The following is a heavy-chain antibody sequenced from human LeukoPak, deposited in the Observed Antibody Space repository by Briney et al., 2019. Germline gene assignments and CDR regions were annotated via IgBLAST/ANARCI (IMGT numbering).Heavy chain of an antibody. D-gene: IGHD1-26*01. CDR1: GFTFSSYA. CDR2: ISGSGGTT. J-gene: IGHJ4*02. CDR3: ARDSAAYSGRQPYFGC. V-gene: IGHV3-23*01. Sequence: GGSLRLSCAASGFTFSSYAMSWVRQAPGKGLEWVSGISGSGGTTYYANSVRGRFTISRDNSKNTMYLQMNSLRAEDTAVYYCARDSAAYSGRQPYFGCWGQGTLATVSS.